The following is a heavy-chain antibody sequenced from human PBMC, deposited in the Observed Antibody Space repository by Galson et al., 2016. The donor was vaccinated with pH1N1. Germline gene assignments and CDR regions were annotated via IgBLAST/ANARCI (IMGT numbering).Heavy chain of an antibody. CDR1: GFSFSSSS. CDR3: ARGDTSFPDGPPTHFDP. D-gene: IGHD1-14*01. J-gene: IGHJ5*02. Sequence: SLRLSCAASGFSFSSSSMNWVRQAPGKGLEWISCISSSSSFIYYADSVKGRFTISRDNAQKSVFLQMHSLRGEDTAVYYCARGDTSFPDGPPTHFDPWGQGALVTVSS. CDR2: ISSSSSFI. V-gene: IGHV3-21*01.